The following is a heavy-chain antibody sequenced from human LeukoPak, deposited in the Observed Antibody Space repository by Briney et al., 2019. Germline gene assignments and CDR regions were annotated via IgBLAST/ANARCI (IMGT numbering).Heavy chain of an antibody. CDR3: ARALRTGQGDYVPVL. CDR1: GYKFTNYW. D-gene: IGHD4-17*01. Sequence: PGASLQISCKASGYKFTNYWIGWVRQLPGKGLEWMTIIYPGDSETRYSPSFQGQVTISADKSIGTMYLQWSSLKASDTAMYYCARALRTGQGDYVPVLWGQGTLVIVSS. V-gene: IGHV5-51*01. J-gene: IGHJ4*02. CDR2: IYPGDSET.